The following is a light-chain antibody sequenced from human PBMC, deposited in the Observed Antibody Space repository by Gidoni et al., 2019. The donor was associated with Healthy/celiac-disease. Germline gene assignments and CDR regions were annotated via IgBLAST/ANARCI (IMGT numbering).Light chain of an antibody. CDR2: DAS. CDR3: QHYNNWPLT. V-gene: IGKV3D-15*01. Sequence: EIVMTQSPATLSVSPGESVILSCRASQSASNNVAWYQQKPGQAPRLVIYDASTRATGPPARFSGSGSGTEFTLTISSLQSEDFAVYYCQHYNNWPLTFGQGTRLEIK. CDR1: QSASNN. J-gene: IGKJ5*01.